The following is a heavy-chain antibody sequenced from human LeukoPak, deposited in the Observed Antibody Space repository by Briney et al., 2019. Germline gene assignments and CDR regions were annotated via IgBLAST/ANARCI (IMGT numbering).Heavy chain of an antibody. D-gene: IGHD3-22*01. V-gene: IGHV4-31*03. CDR1: GGSITSGGFY. CDR2: IYSSGTT. J-gene: IGHJ4*02. CDR3: ARERFDTSGPRLLDY. Sequence: SQTLSPTCTVSGGSITSGGFYWSWIRQHPRQGLEWIGFIYSSGTTYYNPSLSSRLSISVDTSKYQFYLRLSSVTAADTAVYYCARERFDTSGPRLLDYWGQGTLVTVSS.